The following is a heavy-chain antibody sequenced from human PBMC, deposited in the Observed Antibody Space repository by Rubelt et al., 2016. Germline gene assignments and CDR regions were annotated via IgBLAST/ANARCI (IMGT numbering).Heavy chain of an antibody. CDR1: GGSFSGYY. CDR3: TRDSGGGYYYYYNGMDV. CDR2: IYSSGIT. Sequence: QVQLQQWGAGLLKPSETLSLTCAVYGGSFSGYYWSWIRQPPGKGLEWIGRIYSSGITNYNPSLKSRVIMSVDTSKNQFPLKLSSVTAADTAVYYCTRDSGGGYYYYYNGMDVWGQGTTVTVSS. V-gene: IGHV4-59*10. D-gene: IGHD5-12*01. J-gene: IGHJ6*02.